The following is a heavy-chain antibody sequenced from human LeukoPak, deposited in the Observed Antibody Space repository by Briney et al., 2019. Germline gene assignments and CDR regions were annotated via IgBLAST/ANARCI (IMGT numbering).Heavy chain of an antibody. Sequence: ASVKVSCKASGYTFTGYYMHWVRQAPGQGLEWMGWINPNSGGTNYAQKFQGRITMTRDTSISTAYMELSRLRSDDTAVYYCASFYYDSSGLVPLVSYFDYWGQGTLVTVSS. J-gene: IGHJ4*02. D-gene: IGHD3-22*01. CDR3: ASFYYDSSGLVPLVSYFDY. CDR1: GYTFTGYY. CDR2: INPNSGGT. V-gene: IGHV1-2*02.